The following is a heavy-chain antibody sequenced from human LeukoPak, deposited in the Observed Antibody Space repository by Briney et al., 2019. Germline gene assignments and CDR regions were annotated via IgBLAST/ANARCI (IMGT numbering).Heavy chain of an antibody. CDR3: ARGLKYSSGWFCFDY. V-gene: IGHV3-53*01. CDR1: GFTVSNNY. CDR2: IYSGGST. D-gene: IGHD6-19*01. J-gene: IGHJ4*02. Sequence: GGSLRLSCAASGFTVSNNYMSWVRQAPGEGLEWVSVIYSGGSTYYADSVKGRFTISRDNSKNTVYLQMNSLRAEDTAVYYCARGLKYSSGWFCFDYWGQGTLVTVSS.